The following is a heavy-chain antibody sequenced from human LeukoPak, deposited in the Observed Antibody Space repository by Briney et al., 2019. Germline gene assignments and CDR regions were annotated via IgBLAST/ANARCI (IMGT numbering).Heavy chain of an antibody. CDR2: IYTSGST. V-gene: IGHV4-4*07. J-gene: IGHJ3*02. D-gene: IGHD5-18*01. CDR1: GGSISSYY. CDR3: AKDEYIYGHDAFDM. Sequence: SETLSLTCTVSGGSISSYYWSWIRQPAGKGLEWIGRIYTSGSTNYNPSLKSRVTMSVDTSKNQFSLKLSSVTAADTAVYYCAKDEYIYGHDAFDMWGQGTMVTVSS.